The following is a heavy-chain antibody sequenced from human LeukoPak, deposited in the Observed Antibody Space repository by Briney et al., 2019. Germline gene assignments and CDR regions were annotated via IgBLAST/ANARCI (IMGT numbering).Heavy chain of an antibody. Sequence: PGGSLRLSCAASGFTFSEYYINWLRQAPGKGLEWVSHISSSGRLMQYADSVRGRFTITRDNAQNFMSLQMNNLKPKDTAVYYCARDTNNGLDVWGRGTTVTVS. J-gene: IGHJ6*02. CDR1: GFTFSEYY. CDR2: ISSSGRLM. CDR3: ARDTNNGLDV. V-gene: IGHV3-11*01. D-gene: IGHD1-14*01.